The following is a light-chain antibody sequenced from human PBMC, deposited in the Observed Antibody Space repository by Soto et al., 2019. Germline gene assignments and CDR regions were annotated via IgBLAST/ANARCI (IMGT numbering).Light chain of an antibody. CDR1: SSDVGNSKY. Sequence: QSALTQPASVSGSPGQSITISCTGTSSDVGNSKYVSWYQPHPGKAPKLMIYEVSNRPSGVSNRFSGSKSGNTASLTISGLQAEDETDYYCFSYTSSGTYVFGTGTKLTVL. V-gene: IGLV2-14*01. J-gene: IGLJ1*01. CDR2: EVS. CDR3: FSYTSSGTYV.